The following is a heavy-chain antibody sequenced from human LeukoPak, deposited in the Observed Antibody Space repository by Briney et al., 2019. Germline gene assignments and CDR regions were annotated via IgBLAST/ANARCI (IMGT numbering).Heavy chain of an antibody. Sequence: PSWTLSLTCTAAGGSIISYYGSWIRQPAGEGLEGIGRIYTSGSTNYNPSLKSRVTMSVDTSKNQFSLKLSSVTTADTAVHYCARVRSLAGTPSNWFDPWGQGTLVTVSS. D-gene: IGHD6-19*01. CDR2: IYTSGST. J-gene: IGHJ5*02. CDR1: GGSIISYY. V-gene: IGHV4-4*07. CDR3: ARVRSLAGTPSNWFDP.